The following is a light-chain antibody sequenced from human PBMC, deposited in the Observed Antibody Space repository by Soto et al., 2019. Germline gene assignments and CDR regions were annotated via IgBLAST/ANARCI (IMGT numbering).Light chain of an antibody. CDR3: QQYNSYSWT. CDR1: QSISSW. CDR2: KAS. J-gene: IGKJ1*01. V-gene: IGKV1-5*03. Sequence: PXXLSASVVDRVTITCRASQSISSWLAWYQQKPGKAPKLLIYKASSLESGVPSRFSGSGSGTEFNLTISSLQPDDFATYYCQQYNSYSWTFGQGTKVDIK.